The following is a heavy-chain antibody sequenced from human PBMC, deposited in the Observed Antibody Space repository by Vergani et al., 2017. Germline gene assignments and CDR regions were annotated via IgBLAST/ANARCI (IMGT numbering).Heavy chain of an antibody. V-gene: IGHV1-69*01. Sequence: QVQLVQSGAEVKKPGSSVKVSCKASGGPFSSYAISWVRQAPGQGLEWMGGIIPIFGTAHYAQKFQGRVTITADESTSTAYMELSSLRSEDTAVYYCASAYRREGYYYYYMDVWGKGTTVTVSS. J-gene: IGHJ6*03. CDR3: ASAYRREGYYYYYMDV. CDR2: IIPIFGTA. D-gene: IGHD4-11*01. CDR1: GGPFSSYA.